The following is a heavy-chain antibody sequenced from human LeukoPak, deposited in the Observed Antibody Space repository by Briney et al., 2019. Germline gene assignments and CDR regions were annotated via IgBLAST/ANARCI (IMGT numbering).Heavy chain of an antibody. V-gene: IGHV3-30*02. CDR3: ARDSSGFNSGSNAFDI. Sequence: GGSLRLSCAASGFTFSSYGMHWVRQAPGKGLEWVAFIRYDGSNKYYADSVKGRFTISRDNSKNTLYLQMNSLRAEDTAVYYCARDSSGFNSGSNAFDIWGQGTLVTVSS. CDR1: GFTFSSYG. D-gene: IGHD6-19*01. J-gene: IGHJ3*02. CDR2: IRYDGSNK.